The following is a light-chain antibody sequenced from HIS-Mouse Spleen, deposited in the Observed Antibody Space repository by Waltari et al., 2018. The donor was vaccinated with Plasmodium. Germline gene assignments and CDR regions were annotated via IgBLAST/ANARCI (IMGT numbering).Light chain of an antibody. Sequence: QSVLTQPPSASGTPGQRVTISCSGSISSIGSNTVNWYQQLPGTAPKLLIYSNNQRPSGVPGRFPGSKSGTSASLAISGLQSEDEADYYCAAWDDSLNGGVFAGGTKLTVL. J-gene: IGLJ2*01. CDR1: ISSIGSNT. V-gene: IGLV1-44*01. CDR2: SNN. CDR3: AAWDDSLNGGV.